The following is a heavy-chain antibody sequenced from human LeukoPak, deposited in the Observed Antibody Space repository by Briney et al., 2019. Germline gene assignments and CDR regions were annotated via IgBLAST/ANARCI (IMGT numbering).Heavy chain of an antibody. D-gene: IGHD3-22*01. Sequence: GESLKISCKVSGYRFTNYWIAWVRQMPGKGLGFMGIILPDDSDTRYNPSFRGQITISVDKSINTAYLQWNSLRASDTATYYCARQGAGASHYDDTGLPRGAFDVWGQGTMLTVSS. CDR2: ILPDDSDT. V-gene: IGHV5-51*01. J-gene: IGHJ3*01. CDR1: GYRFTNYW. CDR3: ARQGAGASHYDDTGLPRGAFDV.